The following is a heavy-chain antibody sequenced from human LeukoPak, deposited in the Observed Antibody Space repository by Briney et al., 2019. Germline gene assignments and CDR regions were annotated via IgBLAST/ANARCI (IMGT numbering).Heavy chain of an antibody. CDR3: ARGSSSENFDY. CDR1: GGSSSGYY. J-gene: IGHJ4*02. V-gene: IGHV4-34*01. CDR2: INHSGST. D-gene: IGHD6-6*01. Sequence: SETLSLTCAVYGGSSSGYYWSWVRQPPGKGLEWIGEINHSGSTNYNPSLKSRVTISVDTSKNQFSLKLSSVTAADTAVYYCARGSSSENFDYWGQGTLVTVSS.